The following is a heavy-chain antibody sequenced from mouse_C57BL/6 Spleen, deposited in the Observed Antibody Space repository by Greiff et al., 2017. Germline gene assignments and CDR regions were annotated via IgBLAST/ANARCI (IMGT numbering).Heavy chain of an antibody. J-gene: IGHJ1*03. D-gene: IGHD2-3*01. CDR3: AKDSSYDGYSWYFDV. Sequence: DVMLVESGGGLVKPGGSLKLSCAASGFTFSSYAMSWVRQTPEKRLEWVATISDGGSYTYYPDNVKGRFTISRDNAKNNLYLQMSHLKSEDTAMYYCAKDSSYDGYSWYFDVWGTGTTVTVSS. CDR1: GFTFSSYA. V-gene: IGHV5-4*01. CDR2: ISDGGSYT.